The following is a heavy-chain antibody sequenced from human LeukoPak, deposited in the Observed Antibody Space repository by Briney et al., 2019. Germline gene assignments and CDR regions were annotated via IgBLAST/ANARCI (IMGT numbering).Heavy chain of an antibody. J-gene: IGHJ3*02. CDR1: GGSISSSSYY. CDR3: ARGRNYYDSSGYDI. D-gene: IGHD3-22*01. CDR2: IYYSGST. Sequence: SETLSLTCTVSGGSISSSSYYRGWIRQPPGKGLEWIGSIYYSGSTYYNPSLKSRVTISVDTSKNQSSLKLSSVTAADTAVYYCARGRNYYDSSGYDIWGQGTMVTVSS. V-gene: IGHV4-39*01.